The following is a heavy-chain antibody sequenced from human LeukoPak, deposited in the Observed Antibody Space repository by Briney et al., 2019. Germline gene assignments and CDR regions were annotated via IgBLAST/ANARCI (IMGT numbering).Heavy chain of an antibody. CDR2: IYNDGGLE. V-gene: IGHV3-33*07. CDR3: AREQSRDGYKNFDY. CDR1: GFTFRSFG. D-gene: IGHD5-24*01. J-gene: IGHJ4*02. Sequence: GRSLRLSCAASGFTFRSFGMYWVRQAPGKGLEWVALIYNDGGLENYLESVRGRFTISRDNSKNTLYLQMNSLRAEDTAVYYCAREQSRDGYKNFDYWGQGTLVTVSS.